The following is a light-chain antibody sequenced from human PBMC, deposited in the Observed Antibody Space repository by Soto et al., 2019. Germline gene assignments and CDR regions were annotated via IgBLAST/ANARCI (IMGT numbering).Light chain of an antibody. Sequence: EIVLTQSPGTLSLSPGERVTLSCRTSQSVSSNYLAWYQQKPGQAPRLLIYGASSRATGIPDRFSGSGSGTDFTLTISRLEPEDFAVYYCQQYGSSGRTFGQGTKWIS. V-gene: IGKV3-20*01. CDR1: QSVSSNY. CDR3: QQYGSSGRT. J-gene: IGKJ1*01. CDR2: GAS.